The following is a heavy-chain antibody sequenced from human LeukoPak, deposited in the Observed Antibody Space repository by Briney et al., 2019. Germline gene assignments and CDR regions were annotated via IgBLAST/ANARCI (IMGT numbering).Heavy chain of an antibody. CDR1: GFTFSSYG. V-gene: IGHV3-33*01. CDR3: ARDTSGWPLIDY. D-gene: IGHD6-19*01. CDR2: IWYDGSNK. J-gene: IGHJ4*02. Sequence: GGSLRLSCAASGFTFSSYGMHWVRQAPGKGLEWVAVIWYDGSNKYYADSVKGRFTISRDNAKNSLYLQMNSLRAEDTAVYYCARDTSGWPLIDYWGQGTLVTVSS.